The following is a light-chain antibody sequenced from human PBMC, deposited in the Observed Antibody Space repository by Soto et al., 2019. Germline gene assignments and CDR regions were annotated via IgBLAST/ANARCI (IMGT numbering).Light chain of an antibody. Sequence: EIVLTQSPATLSLSPGERATLSCRASQSVSSYLAWYQQKPGQAPRVLIYDASNRATDIPARFSGSGSGTDFTLTISSLEPEDFAVYYCQQRSTWPRYTFGQGTKV. V-gene: IGKV3-11*01. CDR2: DAS. CDR3: QQRSTWPRYT. J-gene: IGKJ2*01. CDR1: QSVSSY.